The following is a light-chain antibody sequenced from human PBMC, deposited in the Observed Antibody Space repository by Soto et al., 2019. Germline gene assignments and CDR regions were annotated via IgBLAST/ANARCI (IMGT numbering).Light chain of an antibody. CDR3: QQYGSSPRVT. V-gene: IGKV3-20*01. CDR2: GAS. CDR1: QSVSSCY. J-gene: IGKJ4*01. Sequence: EIVLTQSPGTLSLSPGERATLSCRASQSVSSCYLAWYQQKPGQAPRLLIYGASSRATGIPDRFSGSGSGTDFTLTISRLEPEDFAVYYCQQYGSSPRVTFGGGTKVEIK.